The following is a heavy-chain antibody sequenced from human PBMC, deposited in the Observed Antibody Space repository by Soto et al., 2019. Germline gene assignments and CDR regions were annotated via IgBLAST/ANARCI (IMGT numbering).Heavy chain of an antibody. CDR3: ARGEQYSGRIFDY. V-gene: IGHV6-1*01. CDR1: GDSVSSNSAG. Sequence: PSQTLSLTCVITGDSVSSNSAGWSWVRQSPSRGLEWLGRTYYRSKWYYEYAVSVRGRITINPDTSKNQYSLQLNSVTPEDTVVYFCARGEQYSGRIFDYWGQGTLVTVS. J-gene: IGHJ4*01. D-gene: IGHD1-26*01. CDR2: TYYRSKWYY.